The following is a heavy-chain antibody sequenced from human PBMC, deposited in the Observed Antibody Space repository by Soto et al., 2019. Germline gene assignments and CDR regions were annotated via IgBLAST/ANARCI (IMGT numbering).Heavy chain of an antibody. V-gene: IGHV3-30-3*01. CDR2: ISYDGSNK. D-gene: IGHD3-22*01. J-gene: IGHJ4*02. CDR3: ASKTGGDSSGYYPFY. Sequence: ESGGGVVQPGRSLRLSCAASGFTFSSYAMHWVRQAPGKGLEWVAVISYDGSNKYYADSVKGRFTISRDNSKNTLYLQMNSLRAEDTAVYYCASKTGGDSSGYYPFYWGQGTLVTVSS. CDR1: GFTFSSYA.